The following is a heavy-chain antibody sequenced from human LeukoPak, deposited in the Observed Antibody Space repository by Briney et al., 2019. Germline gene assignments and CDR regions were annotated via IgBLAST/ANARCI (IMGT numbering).Heavy chain of an antibody. D-gene: IGHD5-18*01. CDR1: GGPISSYY. CDR2: IYTSGST. CDR3: AGGGYSYGLRFDY. Sequence: PSETLSLTCTVSGGPISSYYWSWIRQPAGKGLEWIGRIYTSGSTNYNPSLKSRVTISVDKSKNQFSLKLSSVTAADTAVYYCAGGGYSYGLRFDYWGQGTLVTVSS. V-gene: IGHV4-4*07. J-gene: IGHJ4*02.